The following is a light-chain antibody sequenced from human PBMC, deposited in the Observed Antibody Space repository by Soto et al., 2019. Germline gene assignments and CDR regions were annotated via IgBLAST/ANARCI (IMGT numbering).Light chain of an antibody. CDR2: RAS. V-gene: IGKV1-5*03. CDR1: QTISTW. J-gene: IGKJ1*01. CDR3: QQYNTFSPWT. Sequence: DIQMTQSPSTLSASVGDRVTITCRASQTISTWLAWYQQKPGKAPKLLIYRASSLESGVPSRFSGSGSGTEFTLTISSLQPDDFATYYCQQYNTFSPWTFGQLAMV.